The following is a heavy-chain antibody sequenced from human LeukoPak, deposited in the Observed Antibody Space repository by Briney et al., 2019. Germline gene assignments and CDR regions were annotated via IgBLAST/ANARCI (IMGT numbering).Heavy chain of an antibody. CDR3: ASTNLGNYYDSSGYYDY. Sequence: ASETLSLTCTVSGGSISSYYWSWIRQPPGKGLEWIGYIYYSGSTNYNPSLKSRVTISVDTSKNQFSLKLSSVTAADTAVYYCASTNLGNYYDSSGYYDYWGQGTLVTVSS. D-gene: IGHD3-22*01. V-gene: IGHV4-59*01. CDR2: IYYSGST. J-gene: IGHJ4*02. CDR1: GGSISSYY.